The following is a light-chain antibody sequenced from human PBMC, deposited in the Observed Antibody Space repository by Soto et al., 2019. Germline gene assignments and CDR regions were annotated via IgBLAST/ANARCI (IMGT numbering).Light chain of an antibody. J-gene: IGLJ1*01. Sequence: SYELTQPPSVSVAPGKTARITCGGNNIGSKSVHGYQQKPGQAPVLVIYYDSDRPSGIPERFSGSNSGNTATLTISRVEAGDEADYYCQVWDSSSDHRVFGTGTKLTVL. CDR2: YDS. CDR3: QVWDSSSDHRV. CDR1: NIGSKS. V-gene: IGLV3-21*04.